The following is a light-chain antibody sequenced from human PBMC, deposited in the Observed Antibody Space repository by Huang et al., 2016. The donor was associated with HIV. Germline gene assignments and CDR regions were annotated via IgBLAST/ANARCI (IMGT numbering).Light chain of an antibody. V-gene: IGKV1-5*03. CDR2: KAS. Sequence: DIQMTQSPSTLSASVGDRVTITCRASQSISTWLAWYQQKPGKAPKPLLHKASNLEDGVPSRYSGSGSGTEVTLTISGLQPDGFATYYCQKYSAYSWTVGQGTKVDIK. J-gene: IGKJ1*01. CDR1: QSISTW. CDR3: QKYSAYSWT.